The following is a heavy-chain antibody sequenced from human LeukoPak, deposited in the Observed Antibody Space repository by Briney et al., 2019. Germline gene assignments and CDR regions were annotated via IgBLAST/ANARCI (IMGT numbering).Heavy chain of an antibody. CDR2: TRNKANSYTT. Sequence: SGGSLRLSCAASGFTFSDHYMDWVRQAPGKGLEWVGRTRNKANSYTTEYAASVKGRFTISSDDSKNSLYLQMNSLKTEDTAVYYCARRMITMVRGVYNWFDPWGQGTLVTVSS. D-gene: IGHD3-10*01. J-gene: IGHJ5*02. CDR3: ARRMITMVRGVYNWFDP. CDR1: GFTFSDHY. V-gene: IGHV3-72*01.